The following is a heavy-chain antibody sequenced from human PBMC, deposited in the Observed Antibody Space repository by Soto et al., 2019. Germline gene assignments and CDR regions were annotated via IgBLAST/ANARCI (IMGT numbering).Heavy chain of an antibody. V-gene: IGHV3-30*03. Sequence: GGSLRLSCAASGFTFNSYGMHWVRQGPGNGLEWVAFISYDSTKTYYADSVKGRFTISRDDSNSALYVQMNSLTGEDTAVYYCARTRSAWSDFHYYSLDVWGQGTTVTVSS. J-gene: IGHJ6*02. CDR2: ISYDSTKT. CDR3: ARTRSAWSDFHYYSLDV. CDR1: GFTFNSYG. D-gene: IGHD1-26*01.